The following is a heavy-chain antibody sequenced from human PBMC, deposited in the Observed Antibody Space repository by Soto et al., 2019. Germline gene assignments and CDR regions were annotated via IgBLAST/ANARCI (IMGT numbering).Heavy chain of an antibody. CDR2: IYPGDSDT. V-gene: IGHV5-51*01. J-gene: IGHJ4*02. D-gene: IGHD2-8*01. CDR3: ARHGDIVLMGDLYYFAY. CDR1: GYSFTSYW. Sequence: GQSMKISCKGSGYSFTSYWIGWVRQMPGKGLEWMGIIYPGDSDTRYSPSFQGQGTISADKSISTAYLQWSSLKASDTAMYYCARHGDIVLMGDLYYFAYWGQGTLVTGSS.